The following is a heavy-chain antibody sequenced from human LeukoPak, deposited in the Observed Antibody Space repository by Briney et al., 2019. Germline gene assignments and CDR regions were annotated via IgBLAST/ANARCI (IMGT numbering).Heavy chain of an antibody. D-gene: IGHD5-18*01. CDR3: AKGRGDGILPLDY. CDR2: ISGSGGST. Sequence: GGSLRLSCAVSAFTFRNYGKSWVRQAPGKGLEWVSAISGSGGSTYYADSVQGRFTISRDNSKNTLYLQMNSLRAEDAAVYYCAKGRGDGILPLDYWGQGTLVTVSS. V-gene: IGHV3-23*01. J-gene: IGHJ4*02. CDR1: AFTFRNYG.